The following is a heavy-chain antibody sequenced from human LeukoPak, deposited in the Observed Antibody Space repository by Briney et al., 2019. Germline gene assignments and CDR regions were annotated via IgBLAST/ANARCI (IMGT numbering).Heavy chain of an antibody. CDR1: SGSVSNGDYY. J-gene: IGHJ4*02. D-gene: IGHD3-10*01. CDR2: IYYTGSA. Sequence: PSETLSLTCTVSSGSVSNGDYYWSWLRQPPGKALEWIGYIYYTGSAYYNPSLGGRVTLSVDTSKNQFSVKLSSVTAADTAVYYCARSQNYHGSGDYWGQGTLVTVSS. CDR3: ARSQNYHGSGDY. V-gene: IGHV4-61*08.